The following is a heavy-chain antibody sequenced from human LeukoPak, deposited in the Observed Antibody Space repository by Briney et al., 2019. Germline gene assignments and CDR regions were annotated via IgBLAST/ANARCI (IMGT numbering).Heavy chain of an antibody. J-gene: IGHJ3*02. Sequence: ASVKVSCKASGYTFTGYYMHWVRQATGQGLEWMGWMNPNSGNTGYAQKFQGRVTMTRNTSISTAYMELSSLRSEDTAVYYCARGRTEDIVVVVAATGDAFDIWGQGTMVTVSS. CDR1: GYTFTGYY. CDR2: MNPNSGNT. CDR3: ARGRTEDIVVVVAATGDAFDI. D-gene: IGHD2-15*01. V-gene: IGHV1-8*02.